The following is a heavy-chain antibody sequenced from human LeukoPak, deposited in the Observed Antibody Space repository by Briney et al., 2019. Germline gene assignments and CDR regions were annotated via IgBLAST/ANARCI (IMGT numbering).Heavy chain of an antibody. D-gene: IGHD2-2*01. Sequence: GGSLRLSCAVSGFTLSSYAMSWVRQAPGKGLEWVSGIGGSGGSTYYADSVKGRFTISRDNSKNTLYLQMNSLRAEDTAVYYCAKDGRSTTPGYWGQGTLVAVSS. CDR2: IGGSGGST. V-gene: IGHV3-23*01. CDR1: GFTLSSYA. J-gene: IGHJ4*02. CDR3: AKDGRSTTPGY.